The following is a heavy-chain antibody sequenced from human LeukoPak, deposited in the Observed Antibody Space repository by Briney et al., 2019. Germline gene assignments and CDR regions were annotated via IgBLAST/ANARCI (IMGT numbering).Heavy chain of an antibody. J-gene: IGHJ5*02. CDR3: ARHSGDYGDYVGDNWFDP. CDR2: INHSGTT. V-gene: IGHV4-34*01. CDR1: GGSFSSYF. Sequence: SETLSLTCAGYGGSFSSYFWTWIRQTPGKGLEWIGEINHSGTTNYNPSLKSRVTISVDTSKNQFSLKLSSVTAADTAVYYCARHSGDYGDYVGDNWFDPWGQGTLVTVSS. D-gene: IGHD4-17*01.